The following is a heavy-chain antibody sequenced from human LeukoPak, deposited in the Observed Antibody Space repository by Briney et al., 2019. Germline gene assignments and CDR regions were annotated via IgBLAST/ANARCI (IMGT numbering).Heavy chain of an antibody. D-gene: IGHD1-26*01. CDR3: ARDRGRGYSGSYYFDY. Sequence: GASVKVSCKASGYTFTSYAISWVRQAPGQGLEWMGGIIPIFGTANYAQKFQGRVTITTDESTSTAYMELSSLRSEDTAVYYCARDRGRGYSGSYYFDYWGQGTLVTVSS. J-gene: IGHJ4*02. CDR1: GYTFTSYA. CDR2: IIPIFGTA. V-gene: IGHV1-69*05.